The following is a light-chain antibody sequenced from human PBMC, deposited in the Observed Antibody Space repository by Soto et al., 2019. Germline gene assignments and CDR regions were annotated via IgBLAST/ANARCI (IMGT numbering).Light chain of an antibody. Sequence: DIQMTQSPSSLSASVGDRVTITCRASRNINNYLNWYQQKPGKAPKLLIYAASSLQSGVSSRFSGGGSGTDFTLTISSLQPEDFATYYCQQSYNTLTFGGGTKVEIK. CDR1: RNINNY. CDR3: QQSYNTLT. J-gene: IGKJ4*01. CDR2: AAS. V-gene: IGKV1-39*01.